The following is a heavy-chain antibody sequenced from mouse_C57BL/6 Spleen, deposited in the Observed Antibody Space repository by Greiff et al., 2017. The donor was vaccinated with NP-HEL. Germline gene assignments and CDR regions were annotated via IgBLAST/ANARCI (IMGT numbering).Heavy chain of an antibody. D-gene: IGHD1-1*01. J-gene: IGHJ3*01. CDR2: ISYDGSN. CDR1: GYSITSGYY. CDR3: ARGTTDTWFAY. Sequence: VQLQQSGPGLVKPSQSLSLTCSVTGYSITSGYYWNWIRQFPGNKLEWMGYISYDGSNNYNPSLKNRISITRDTSKNQFFLKLNSVTTEDTATYYCARGTTDTWFAYWGQGTLVTVSA. V-gene: IGHV3-6*01.